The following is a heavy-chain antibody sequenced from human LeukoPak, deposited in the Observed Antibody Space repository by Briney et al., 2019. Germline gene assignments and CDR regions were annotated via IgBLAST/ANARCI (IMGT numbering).Heavy chain of an antibody. Sequence: GGSLRLSCAASGFTFSSYSMNWVRQAPGKGLEWVSSISSSSSYIYYADSVKGRFTISRDNAKNSLYLQMNSLRAEDTAVYYCARDFRYSSSWYNRPLDAFDIWGQGTMVTVSS. CDR3: ARDFRYSSSWYNRPLDAFDI. V-gene: IGHV3-21*01. D-gene: IGHD6-13*01. CDR2: ISSSSSYI. CDR1: GFTFSSYS. J-gene: IGHJ3*02.